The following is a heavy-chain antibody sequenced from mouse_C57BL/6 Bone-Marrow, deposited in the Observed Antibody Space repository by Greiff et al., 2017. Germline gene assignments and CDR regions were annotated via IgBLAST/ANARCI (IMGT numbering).Heavy chain of an antibody. Sequence: QVQLQQSGAELARPGASVKLSCKASGYTFTSYGISWVKQRTGQGLEWIGEIYPRSGNTYYNEKFKGKATLTADKSSSTAYMELRSLTSGDSAVYFCARDDGYFYAMDYWGQGTSVTVSS. V-gene: IGHV1-81*01. CDR1: GYTFTSYG. D-gene: IGHD2-3*01. CDR2: IYPRSGNT. J-gene: IGHJ4*01. CDR3: ARDDGYFYAMDY.